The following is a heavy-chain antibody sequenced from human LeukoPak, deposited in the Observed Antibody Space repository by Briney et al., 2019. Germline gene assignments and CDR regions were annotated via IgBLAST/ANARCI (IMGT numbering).Heavy chain of an antibody. V-gene: IGHV4-59*02. Sequence: SETLSLTCTVSGGSVSSYYWNWIRQPPGKGLEWIGYFYHSGGTHYNPSLKSGVTISVATSKAQVSLNLKAVTAPDTAVYYCARGYSSGWNGRVSFDPWGQGTLVTVSS. CDR2: FYHSGGT. D-gene: IGHD6-19*01. CDR1: GGSVSSYY. J-gene: IGHJ5*02. CDR3: ARGYSSGWNGRVSFDP.